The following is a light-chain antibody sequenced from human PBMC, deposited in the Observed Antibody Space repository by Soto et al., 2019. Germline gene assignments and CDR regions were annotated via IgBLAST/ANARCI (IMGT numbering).Light chain of an antibody. CDR1: QSLLHSYGYNH. CDR2: EGS. Sequence: DIVMTQAPLSLPVTPGETASISCRSSQSLLHSYGYNHLDWYLQKPGQSPQLLIYEGSKRASGVPLRFSGSESGADFTLNISSVEADDVGIYHCMQALHPPPTFGGGIKVVIK. CDR3: MQALHPPPT. V-gene: IGKV2-28*01. J-gene: IGKJ4*01.